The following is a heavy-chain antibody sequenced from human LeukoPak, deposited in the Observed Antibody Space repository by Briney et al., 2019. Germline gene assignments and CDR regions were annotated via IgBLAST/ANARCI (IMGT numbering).Heavy chain of an antibody. D-gene: IGHD6-19*01. CDR1: GGSISSSSYY. CDR2: IYYSGST. J-gene: IGHJ4*02. V-gene: IGHV4-39*01. Sequence: SETLSLTCTVSGGSISSSSYYWGWIRQPPGKGLEWIGSIYYSGSTYYNPSLKSRVTISVDTSKNQFSLKLSSVTAADTAVYYCARHIPTPYSSGWYYFDYWGQGTLVTVSS. CDR3: ARHIPTPYSSGWYYFDY.